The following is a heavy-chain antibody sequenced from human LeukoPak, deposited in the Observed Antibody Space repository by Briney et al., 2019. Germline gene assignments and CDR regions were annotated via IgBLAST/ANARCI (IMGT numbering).Heavy chain of an antibody. CDR1: GGSISSYY. D-gene: IGHD6-19*01. Sequence: SETLSLTCTVSGGSISSYYWSWIRQPAGKGLEWIGRIYTSGSTNYNPSLKSRVTMSVDTSKNQFSLKLSSVTAADTAVYYCASGLQQWLVKGHYFDYWGQGTLVTVSS. V-gene: IGHV4-4*07. CDR3: ASGLQQWLVKGHYFDY. J-gene: IGHJ4*02. CDR2: IYTSGST.